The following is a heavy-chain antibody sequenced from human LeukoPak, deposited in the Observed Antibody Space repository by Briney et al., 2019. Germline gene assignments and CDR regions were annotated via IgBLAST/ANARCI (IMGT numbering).Heavy chain of an antibody. Sequence: SETLSLTCTVSGGSISSYYWSWIGQPPGKGLEWIGYIYYSGSTNYNPSLKSRVTISVDTSKNQFSLKLSSVTAADTAVYYCARDSPYGTGYNWFDPWGQGTLVTVSS. J-gene: IGHJ5*02. CDR1: GGSISSYY. V-gene: IGHV4-59*01. D-gene: IGHD3-10*01. CDR3: ARDSPYGTGYNWFDP. CDR2: IYYSGST.